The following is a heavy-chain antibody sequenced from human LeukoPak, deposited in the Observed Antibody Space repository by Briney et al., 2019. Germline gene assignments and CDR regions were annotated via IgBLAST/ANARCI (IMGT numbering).Heavy chain of an antibody. V-gene: IGHV4-61*02. CDR2: IYSSGST. CDR3: ARDTGYSSGHHYYFDY. Sequence: SETLSLTCTVSSDSINSGNYYWNWIRQPAGKGLEWIGRIYSSGSTNYNPSLKSRVTISVDTSKNQFSLKLSSVTAADTAVYYCARDTGYSSGHHYYFDYWGQGTLVTVSS. CDR1: SDSINSGNYY. J-gene: IGHJ4*02. D-gene: IGHD6-19*01.